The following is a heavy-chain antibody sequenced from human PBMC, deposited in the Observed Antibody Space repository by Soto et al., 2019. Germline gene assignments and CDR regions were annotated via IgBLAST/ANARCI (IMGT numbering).Heavy chain of an antibody. D-gene: IGHD5-18*01. CDR1: GYTFYSHS. J-gene: IGHJ6*02. CDR3: ARCIQGDYYYGMDV. Sequence: ASVKVSCKASGYTFYSHSISWVRQAPGQGLQWMGRINGDYGNTQYAQKFRGRVTMTTDTSTTTVYMELTNLRSDDTAVYYCARCIQGDYYYGMDVWGQGTTVTVSS. CDR2: INGDYGNT. V-gene: IGHV1-18*01.